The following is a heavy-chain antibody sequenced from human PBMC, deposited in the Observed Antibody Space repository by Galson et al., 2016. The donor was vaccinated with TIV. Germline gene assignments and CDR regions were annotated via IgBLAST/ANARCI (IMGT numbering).Heavy chain of an antibody. CDR3: ARVEFLEWLQLDS. V-gene: IGHV3-21*01. D-gene: IGHD3-3*01. CDR2: INPISNCI. CDR1: GFIFSAYT. Sequence: SLRLSCAASGFIFSAYTMNWVRQAPGKGLEWVSSINPISNCIYYADSVRGRFTISRDNTKNSVYLQMNSLRDEDTAFYYCARVEFLEWLQLDSWGQGTLVTVSS. J-gene: IGHJ4*02.